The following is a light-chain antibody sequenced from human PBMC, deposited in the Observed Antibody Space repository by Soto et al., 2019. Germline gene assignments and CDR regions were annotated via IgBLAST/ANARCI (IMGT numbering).Light chain of an antibody. CDR1: QSVSSSY. CDR2: GAS. J-gene: IGKJ4*01. V-gene: IGKV3-20*01. Sequence: EIVLTQSPGTLSLSPGERATLSCRASQSVSSSYLAWYQQKPGQAPSLLSYGASRRATGIPDRFSGSGSGTDFTLTMSRLESEDFAVYYSHQYRYLFGGGTKVEIK. CDR3: HQYRYL.